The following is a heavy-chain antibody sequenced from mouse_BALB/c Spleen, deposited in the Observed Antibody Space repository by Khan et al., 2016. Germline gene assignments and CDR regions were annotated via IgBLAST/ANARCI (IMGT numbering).Heavy chain of an antibody. Sequence: EVKLEESGGDLVQPGGSMKLSCVASGFTFSNYWMNWVRQSPEKGLEWVAEIRLKSNNYATHYAESVKGRFTISRDDSKSSVYLQMNNLRAEDTGIYYCTRRITTESWFAYWGQGTLVTVSA. CDR3: TRRITTESWFAY. V-gene: IGHV6-6*02. CDR2: IRLKSNNYAT. CDR1: GFTFSNYW. J-gene: IGHJ3*01. D-gene: IGHD1-2*01.